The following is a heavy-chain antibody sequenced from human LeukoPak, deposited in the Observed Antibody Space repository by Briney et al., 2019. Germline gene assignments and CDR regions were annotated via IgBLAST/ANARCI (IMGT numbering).Heavy chain of an antibody. Sequence: PGGSLRLSCAASGFTFSSYWMSWVRQAPGKGLEWVSSISISSNYIYYPDSLKGRFTISRDNAKNSLYLQMNSLRAEDTAVYYCARDLGQYYDTSDNWFDPWGQGTLVTVSS. CDR1: GFTFSSYW. J-gene: IGHJ5*02. V-gene: IGHV3-21*01. D-gene: IGHD3-22*01. CDR2: ISISSNYI. CDR3: ARDLGQYYDTSDNWFDP.